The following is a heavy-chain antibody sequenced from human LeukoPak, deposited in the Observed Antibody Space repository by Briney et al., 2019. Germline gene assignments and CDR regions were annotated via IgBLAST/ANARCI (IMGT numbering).Heavy chain of an antibody. CDR3: ARDGDCSSTSCSGYYYGMDV. D-gene: IGHD2-2*01. V-gene: IGHV3-53*01. CDR2: IYSGGST. Sequence: TGGSLRLSCAASGFTVSSNYMSWVRQAPGKGLEWVSVIYSGGSTYYADSVKGRFTISRDNSKNTLYLQMNSLRAEDTAVYYCARDGDCSSTSCSGYYYGMDVWGQGTTVTVSS. J-gene: IGHJ6*02. CDR1: GFTVSSNY.